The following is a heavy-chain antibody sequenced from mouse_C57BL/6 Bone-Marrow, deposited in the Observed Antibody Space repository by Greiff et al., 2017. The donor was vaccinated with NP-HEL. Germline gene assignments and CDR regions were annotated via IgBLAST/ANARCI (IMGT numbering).Heavy chain of an antibody. J-gene: IGHJ3*01. Sequence: QVHVKQSGAELARPGASVKMSCKASGYTFTSYTMHWVKQRPGQGLEWIGYINPSSGYTKYNQKFKDKATLTADKSSSTAYMQLSSLTSEDSAVYYCARDGSSWFAYWGQGTLVTVSA. CDR2: INPSSGYT. V-gene: IGHV1-4*01. CDR3: ARDGSSWFAY. D-gene: IGHD1-1*01. CDR1: GYTFTSYT.